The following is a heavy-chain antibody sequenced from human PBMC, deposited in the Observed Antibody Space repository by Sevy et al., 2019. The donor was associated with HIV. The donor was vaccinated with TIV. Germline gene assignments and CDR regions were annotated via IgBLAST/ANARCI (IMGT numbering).Heavy chain of an antibody. V-gene: IGHV3-48*01. CDR1: GFTFSSYS. CDR3: ARDVLVNYDFWSGYPGGMDV. Sequence: GGSLRLSCAASGFTFSSYSMKWVRQAPGKGLEWVSYISSSSSTIYYADSVKGRFTISRDNAKNSLYLQMNSLRAEDTAVYYCARDVLVNYDFWSGYPGGMDVWGQGTTVTVSS. CDR2: ISSSSSTI. J-gene: IGHJ6*02. D-gene: IGHD3-3*01.